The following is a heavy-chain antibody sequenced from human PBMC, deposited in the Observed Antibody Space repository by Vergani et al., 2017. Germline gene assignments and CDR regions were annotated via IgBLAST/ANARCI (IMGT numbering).Heavy chain of an antibody. CDR3: ASLQQLVRGYYYYYGMDV. CDR1: GGSISSSNW. Sequence: QVQLQESGPGLVKPSGTLSLTCAVSGGSISSSNWWSWVRQPPGKGLEWIGEIYHSGSTNYNPSLKSRVTISVDTSKNQFSLKLSSVTAADTAVYYCASLQQLVRGYYYYYGMDVWGQGTTVTVSS. CDR2: IYHSGST. V-gene: IGHV4-4*02. J-gene: IGHJ6*02. D-gene: IGHD6-13*01.